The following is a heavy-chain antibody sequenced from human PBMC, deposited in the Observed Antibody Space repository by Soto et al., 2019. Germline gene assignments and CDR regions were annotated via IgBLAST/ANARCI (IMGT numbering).Heavy chain of an antibody. J-gene: IGHJ4*02. CDR2: TYYRSQWFH. Sequence: SQTLSLTCVISGDSVSNSSGVWHWIRQSPSRGLEWLGRTYYRSQWFHQYALFVQGRITINPDTTKNQFSLQLNSVIPDDTAVYYCASWYFDYWGQGTLVTVSS. V-gene: IGHV6-1*01. CDR1: GDSVSNSSGV. CDR3: ASWYFDY.